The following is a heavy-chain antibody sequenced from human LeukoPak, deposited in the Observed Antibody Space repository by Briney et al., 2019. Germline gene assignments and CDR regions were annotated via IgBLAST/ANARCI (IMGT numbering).Heavy chain of an antibody. CDR2: ISSSGRNI. J-gene: IGHJ4*02. CDR3: ARDMGYSGSWPGYFDY. Sequence: PGGSLRLSCAASGFTFSSYSMNWVRQAPGKGLEWVSSISSSGRNIYYADSVKGRFTISRDNAKNSLYLQMKSLRAEDTTVYYCARDMGYSGSWPGYFDYWGQGVLVTVSS. CDR1: GFTFSSYS. V-gene: IGHV3-21*01. D-gene: IGHD1-26*01.